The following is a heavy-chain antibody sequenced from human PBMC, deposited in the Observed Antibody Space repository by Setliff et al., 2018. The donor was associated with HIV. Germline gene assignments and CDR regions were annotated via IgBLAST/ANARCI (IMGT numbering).Heavy chain of an antibody. D-gene: IGHD2-8*01. CDR2: IGTDGDT. CDR3: ARVSNGDWDY. CDR1: GFTSSRYD. Sequence: PGGSLRLSCAASGFTSSRYDMHWVRQAPGQGLEWVSAIGTDGDTYYAGSVKGRFTISRENAKNSLHLQMNSLRDGDTAVYYCARVSNGDWDYWGQGTLGPSPQ. J-gene: IGHJ4*02. V-gene: IGHV3-13*01.